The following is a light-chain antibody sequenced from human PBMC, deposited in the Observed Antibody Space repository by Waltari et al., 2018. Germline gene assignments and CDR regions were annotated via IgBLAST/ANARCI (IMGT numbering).Light chain of an antibody. V-gene: IGKV1-5*03. CDR1: QNINNW. J-gene: IGKJ1*01. CDR3: QQYNISPST. Sequence: DIQMTQSPSTLSASVGDRVPITCRASQNINNWLAWFQLKPGKAPKLLIYQASGLQSGVPSRFSGSGSGTDFTLTISGLQPDDFATYFCQQYNISPSTFGQGTKVEFK. CDR2: QAS.